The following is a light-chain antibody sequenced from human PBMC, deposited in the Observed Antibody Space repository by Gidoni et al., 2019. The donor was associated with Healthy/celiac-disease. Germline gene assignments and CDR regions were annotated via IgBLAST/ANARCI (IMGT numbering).Light chain of an antibody. CDR1: QSVLYSSNNKNY. CDR3: QQYYSTPYT. J-gene: IGKJ2*01. CDR2: CAS. Sequence: DIVMTQSPDSLAASLGERATINCNASQSVLYSSNNKNYLAWYQQKPGQPPKLLIYCASTRESGVPDRFSGSGSGTDFTLTISSLQAEDVAVYYCQQYYSTPYTFGQGTKLEIK. V-gene: IGKV4-1*01.